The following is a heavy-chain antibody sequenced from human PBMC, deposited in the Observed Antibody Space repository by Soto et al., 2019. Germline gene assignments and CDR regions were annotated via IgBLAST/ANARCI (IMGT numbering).Heavy chain of an antibody. D-gene: IGHD3-22*01. J-gene: IGHJ4*02. Sequence: ASVKVSCKASGYTFTGYYMHWVRQAPGQGLEWMGWINPNSGGTNYAQKFQGRVTMTRDTSISTAYMELSRLRSDDTAVYYCARDYYDSSGYPLNFDYWGQGPLVTVSS. CDR2: INPNSGGT. CDR3: ARDYYDSSGYPLNFDY. CDR1: GYTFTGYY. V-gene: IGHV1-2*02.